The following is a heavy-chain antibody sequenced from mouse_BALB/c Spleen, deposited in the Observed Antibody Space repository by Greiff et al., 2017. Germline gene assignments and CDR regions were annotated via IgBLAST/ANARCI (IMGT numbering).Heavy chain of an antibody. V-gene: IGHV5-6-3*01. Sequence: EVQLVESGGGLVQPGGSLKLSCAASGFTFSSYGMSWVRQTPDKRLELVATINSNGGSTYYPDSVKGRFTISRDNAKNTLYLQMSSLKSEDTAMYYCARASAMDYWGQGTSVTVSS. CDR1: GFTFSSYG. CDR3: ARASAMDY. CDR2: INSNGGST. J-gene: IGHJ4*01. D-gene: IGHD6-1*01.